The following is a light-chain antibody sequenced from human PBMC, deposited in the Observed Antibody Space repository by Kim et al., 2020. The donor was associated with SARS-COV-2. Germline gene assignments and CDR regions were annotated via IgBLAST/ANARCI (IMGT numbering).Light chain of an antibody. Sequence: EIVLTQAPGTLSLSPGERATLPCRASQSVRGRYLAWYQQKPGQAPRHLIYGASNRATGMPDRFSGIGSGTDFTLTISRLEPEDFAVYYCQQYSSAPDNFDQGTKLEI. V-gene: IGKV3-20*01. CDR1: QSVRGRY. CDR3: QQYSSAPDN. CDR2: GAS. J-gene: IGKJ2*01.